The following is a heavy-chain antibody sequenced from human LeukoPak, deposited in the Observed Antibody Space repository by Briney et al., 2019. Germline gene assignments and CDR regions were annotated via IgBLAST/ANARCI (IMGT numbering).Heavy chain of an antibody. V-gene: IGHV1-8*01. CDR2: MNPNSGNT. D-gene: IGHD6-19*01. J-gene: IGHJ6*03. CDR3: ARVASSGWYDVYYYYYYYMDV. CDR1: GYTFTSYD. Sequence: VASVKVSCKASGYTFTSYDINWVRQATGQGLEWMGWMNPNSGNTGYAQKFQGRVTMTRNTSISTDYMELSSLRSEDTAVYYCARVASSGWYDVYYYYYYYMDVWGKGTTVTISS.